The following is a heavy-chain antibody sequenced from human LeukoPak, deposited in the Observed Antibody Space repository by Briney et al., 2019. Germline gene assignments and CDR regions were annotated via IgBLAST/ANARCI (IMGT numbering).Heavy chain of an antibody. CDR3: ARGLGGSYYTPDAFDI. V-gene: IGHV4-34*01. CDR1: GGSFSGYY. J-gene: IGHJ3*02. Sequence: SETLSLTCAVYGGSFSGYYWSWIRQPPGKGLEWIGEINHSGSSNYNPSLKSRVTISVDTSKNQFSLKLSSVTAADTAVYYCARGLGGSYYTPDAFDIWGQGTMVTVSS. CDR2: INHSGSS. D-gene: IGHD1-26*01.